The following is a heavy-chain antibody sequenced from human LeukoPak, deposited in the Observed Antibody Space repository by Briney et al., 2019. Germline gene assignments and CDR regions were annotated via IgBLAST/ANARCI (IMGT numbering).Heavy chain of an antibody. J-gene: IGHJ3*02. V-gene: IGHV1-2*02. Sequence: ASVKVSCKASGYTFTGYYMHWVRQAPGQGLEWMGWINPNSGGTNYAQKFQGRVTITADKSTSTAYMELSSLRSEDTAVYYCARGETSSGGINDAFDIWGQGTMVTVSS. CDR1: GYTFTGYY. D-gene: IGHD6-19*01. CDR2: INPNSGGT. CDR3: ARGETSSGGINDAFDI.